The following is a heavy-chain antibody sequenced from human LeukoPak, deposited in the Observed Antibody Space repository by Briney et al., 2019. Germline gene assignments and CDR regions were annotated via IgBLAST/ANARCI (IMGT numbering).Heavy chain of an antibody. Sequence: GGSLRLSCAASGFTFDDYAMHWVRQAPGKGLEWVSLISGDGGSTYYADSVKGRFTISRDNSKNTLYLQMNSLRAEDTAVYYCPKAASSGWYYFDYWGQGTLVTVSS. J-gene: IGHJ4*02. CDR1: GFTFDDYA. V-gene: IGHV3-43*02. D-gene: IGHD6-19*01. CDR3: PKAASSGWYYFDY. CDR2: ISGDGGST.